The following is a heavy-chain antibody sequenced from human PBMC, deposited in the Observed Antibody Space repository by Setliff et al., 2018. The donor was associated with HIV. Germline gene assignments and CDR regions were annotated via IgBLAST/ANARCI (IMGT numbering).Heavy chain of an antibody. CDR1: GGSISSGDYY. D-gene: IGHD2-2*01. CDR2: IHTSGNT. Sequence: PSETLSLTCTVSGGSISSGDYYWTWIRQPAGKGLQWTGRIHTSGNTNYNPSLKSRVTISVDTSKSQFFLKLSSVTAADTAVYYCVRGFCSSTTCYEDYYYMDVWGKGSTVTVSS. V-gene: IGHV4-61*02. J-gene: IGHJ6*03. CDR3: VRGFCSSTTCYEDYYYMDV.